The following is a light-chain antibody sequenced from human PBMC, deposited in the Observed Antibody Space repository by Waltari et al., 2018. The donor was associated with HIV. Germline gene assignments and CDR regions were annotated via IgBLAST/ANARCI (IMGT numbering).Light chain of an antibody. CDR2: EGN. Sequence: QSALTQPASVSGSPGQSITISCTGTSSAVGTYSLVSWYQHHPGKAPKLMLYEGNKRPSGVSNRFSGSKSGNTASLTISGLQAEDEADYYCSSYTSFSTVLFGGGTKLTVL. J-gene: IGLJ2*01. CDR3: SSYTSFSTVL. V-gene: IGLV2-23*01. CDR1: SSAVGTYSL.